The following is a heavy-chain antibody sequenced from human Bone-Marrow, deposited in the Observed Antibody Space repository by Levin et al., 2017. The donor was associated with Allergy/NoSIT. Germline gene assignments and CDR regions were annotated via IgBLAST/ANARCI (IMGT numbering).Heavy chain of an antibody. CDR1: GFTFTIHS. CDR3: ARDMRGSGNYFGAADD. CDR2: ISDDGNIQ. Sequence: GESLKISCTAAGFTFTIHSMHWVRQAPGKGLEWLAGISDDGNIQSYADSVKGRFTISRDNSRKTLFLQLTSLRLEDTALYYCARDMRGSGNYFGAADDWGQGTLVIVSS. D-gene: IGHD1-26*01. J-gene: IGHJ1*01. V-gene: IGHV3-30-3*01.